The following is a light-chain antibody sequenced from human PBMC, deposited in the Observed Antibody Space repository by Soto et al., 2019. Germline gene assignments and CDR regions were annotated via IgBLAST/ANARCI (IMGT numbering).Light chain of an antibody. CDR2: DAS. CDR1: QSISSRN. J-gene: IGKJ1*01. CDR3: QQYNNWPPWT. Sequence: DIVLTQSPGTLSLSPGQRATLSCRASQSISSRNLAWYQQKPGQAPRLLIYDASTRATAIPARFSGSGSETEFTLTISSLQSEDSAVYYCQQYNNWPPWTFGQGTKVDIK. V-gene: IGKV3-15*01.